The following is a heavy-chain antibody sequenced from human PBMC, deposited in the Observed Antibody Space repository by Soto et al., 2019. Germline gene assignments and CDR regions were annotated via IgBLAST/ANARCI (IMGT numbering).Heavy chain of an antibody. V-gene: IGHV3-33*08. J-gene: IGHJ4*02. D-gene: IGHD3-9*01. CDR1: GFAFSTYG. CDR3: VVGTGYWGLSDY. Sequence: QVQLVESGGGVIQPGKSLRLSCSASGFAFSTYGMHWVRQAPGKGLEWVAVIWADGSRQFYGDSVKGRFTISRDNSKNPLYLQMNSLRVDDTAVYYCVVGTGYWGLSDYWGQGTLVTVSS. CDR2: IWADGSRQ.